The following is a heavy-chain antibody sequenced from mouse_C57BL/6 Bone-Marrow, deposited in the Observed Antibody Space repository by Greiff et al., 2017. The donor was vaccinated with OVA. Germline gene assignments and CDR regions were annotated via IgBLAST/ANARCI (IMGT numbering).Heavy chain of an antibody. CDR2: IYPRSGNT. J-gene: IGHJ2*01. CDR1: GYTFTSYG. CDR3: ARSRITTVVALPPDY. V-gene: IGHV1-81*01. Sequence: VQLQQSGAELARPGASVKLSCKASGYTFTSYGISWVKQRTGQGLEWIGGIYPRSGNTYYNEKFKGKATLTADKSSSTAYMELRSLTSEDSAVYFCARSRITTVVALPPDYWGQGTTLTVSS. D-gene: IGHD1-1*01.